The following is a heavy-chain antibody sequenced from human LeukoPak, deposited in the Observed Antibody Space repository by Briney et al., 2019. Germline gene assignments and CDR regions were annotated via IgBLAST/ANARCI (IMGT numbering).Heavy chain of an antibody. CDR3: ARVDVGSSSWEALDY. CDR2: INRSGST. Sequence: PSETLSLTCAVYGGSFSGYYWSWIRQPPGKGLEWIGEINRSGSTNYNPSLKSRVTISVDTSKNQFSLKLSSVTAADTAVYYCARVDVGSSSWEALDYWGQGTLVTVSS. V-gene: IGHV4-34*01. J-gene: IGHJ4*02. D-gene: IGHD6-13*01. CDR1: GGSFSGYY.